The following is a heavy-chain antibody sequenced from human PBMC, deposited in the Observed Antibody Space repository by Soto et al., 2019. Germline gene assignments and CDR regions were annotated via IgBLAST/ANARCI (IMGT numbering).Heavy chain of an antibody. J-gene: IGHJ4*02. D-gene: IGHD5-12*01. CDR1: GFTFSSYG. CDR3: AKDRRMATIGQYFDY. Sequence: QVQLVESGGGVVQPGRSLRLSCAASGFTFSSYGMHWVRQAPGKGLEWVAVISYDGRNKYYADSVKGRFTISRDNSKNTLYLQMNSLRAEDTAVYYCAKDRRMATIGQYFDYWGQGTLVTVSS. V-gene: IGHV3-30*18. CDR2: ISYDGRNK.